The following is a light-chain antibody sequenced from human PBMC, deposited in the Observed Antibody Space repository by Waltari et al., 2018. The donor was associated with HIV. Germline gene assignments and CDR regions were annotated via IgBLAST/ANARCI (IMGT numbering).Light chain of an antibody. CDR1: RSNIGTNT. Sequence: QSVLTQPPSASGTPGQSVPISCSGSRSNIGTNTVNWYQHLPGTAPKLLIYGNNQRPSGVPDRFSGSKSGTSASLAISGLQSDDEADYYCATWDDSLNGVVFGGGTELTVL. V-gene: IGLV1-44*01. CDR2: GNN. CDR3: ATWDDSLNGVV. J-gene: IGLJ2*01.